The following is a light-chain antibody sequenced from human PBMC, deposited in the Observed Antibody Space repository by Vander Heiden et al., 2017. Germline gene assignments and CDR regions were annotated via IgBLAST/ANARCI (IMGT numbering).Light chain of an antibody. CDR3: QQYKSYSPT. V-gene: IGKV1-5*03. CDR1: HSIGSW. CDR2: MAS. J-gene: IGKJ1*01. Sequence: DIQLTLSPYTLSASVRDRVSITCPASHSIGSWLAWYQQKPGKAPKLLIYMASSLESGVPSRFSGNGSGTELTLTISSLQADDVATYYCQQYKSYSPTFGEGTKVEIK.